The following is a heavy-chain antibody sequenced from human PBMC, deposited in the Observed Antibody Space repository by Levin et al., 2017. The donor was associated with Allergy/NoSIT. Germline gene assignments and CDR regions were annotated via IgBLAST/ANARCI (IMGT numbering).Heavy chain of an antibody. V-gene: IGHV4-59*01. J-gene: IGHJ4*02. D-gene: IGHD3-16*02. CDR2: IYDTGNT. CDR1: GGSISSDN. Sequence: SETLSLTCTVSGGSISSDNWSWIRQPPGKGLEWIGYIYDTGNTNYNPSLKSRVTLSVDTSKNQFSLKLSSVTPAETAVYYCARFVWGSDRGLDYWGQGTLVTVAA. CDR3: ARFVWGSDRGLDY.